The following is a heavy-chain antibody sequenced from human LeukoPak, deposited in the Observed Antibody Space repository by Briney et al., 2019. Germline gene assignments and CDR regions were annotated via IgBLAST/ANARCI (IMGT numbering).Heavy chain of an antibody. J-gene: IGHJ6*02. D-gene: IGHD2-2*01. Sequence: SETLSLTCAVYGGSFSGYYWSWIRQPPGKGLEWIGEINHSGSTNYNPSLKSRVTISVDTSKNQFSLKLSSVTAADTAVYYRARGVPNYPYCSSTSCYRNYYYYYGMDVWGQGTTVTVSS. CDR3: ARGVPNYPYCSSTSCYRNYYYYYGMDV. CDR2: INHSGST. V-gene: IGHV4-34*01. CDR1: GGSFSGYY.